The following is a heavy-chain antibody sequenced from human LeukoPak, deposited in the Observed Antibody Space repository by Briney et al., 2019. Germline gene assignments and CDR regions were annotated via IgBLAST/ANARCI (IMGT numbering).Heavy chain of an antibody. J-gene: IGHJ5*02. V-gene: IGHV1-69*02. CDR2: VIPIVGIT. D-gene: IGHD3-10*01. CDR1: GGTLSSYP. CDR3: ARSVASPDAGRGNWFDP. Sequence: SVKVSCKASGGTLSSYPISWVRRAPGQGLEWMGRVIPIVGITNYGQKFQGRVTLTADISTNTAYMELSGLTFDDTAIYYCARSVASPDAGRGNWFDPWGQGTLVTVSS.